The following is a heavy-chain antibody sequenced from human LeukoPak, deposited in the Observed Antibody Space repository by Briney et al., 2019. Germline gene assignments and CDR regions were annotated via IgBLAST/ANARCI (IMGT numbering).Heavy chain of an antibody. J-gene: IGHJ4*02. CDR2: INPNTGGT. V-gene: IGHV1-2*02. CDR3: ARRYDFWSGYPTAFDY. D-gene: IGHD3-3*01. CDR1: GYTFTGYY. Sequence: ASVKVSCKASGYTFTGYYIHWVRQAPGQGLEWMGFINPNTGGTSYAQKFQARVTMTRDTSISTAYMELSGLRSDDTAAYYCARRYDFWSGYPTAFDYWGQGTLVTVSS.